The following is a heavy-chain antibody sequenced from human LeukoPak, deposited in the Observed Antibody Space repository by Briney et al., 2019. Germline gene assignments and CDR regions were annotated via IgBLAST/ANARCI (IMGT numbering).Heavy chain of an antibody. CDR3: ARVSSIDSSSWPVDY. Sequence: ASVKVSCKASGYTFTSYGISWVRQAPGQGLEWMGWINPNSGGTNYAQKFQGRVTMTRDTSISTAYMELSRLRSDDTAVYYCARVSSIDSSSWPVDYWGQGTLVTVSS. D-gene: IGHD6-13*01. V-gene: IGHV1-2*02. J-gene: IGHJ4*02. CDR1: GYTFTSYG. CDR2: INPNSGGT.